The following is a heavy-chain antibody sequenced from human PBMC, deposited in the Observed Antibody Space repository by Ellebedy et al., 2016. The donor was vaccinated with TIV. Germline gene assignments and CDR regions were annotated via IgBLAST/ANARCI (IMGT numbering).Heavy chain of an antibody. V-gene: IGHV3-15*01. CDR3: TTVGYCSSTSCGGIDH. CDR2: IKSRRDGGTS. CDR1: GSTFKDGW. Sequence: GESLKISXAASGSTFKDGWMSWVRQAPGKGLEWVGRIKSRRDGGTSDYAAPVKGRYIISRDDSRNTLYLQMNNLKAEDTGIYYCTTVGYCSSTSCGGIDHWGQGTLVTVSS. D-gene: IGHD2-2*01. J-gene: IGHJ4*02.